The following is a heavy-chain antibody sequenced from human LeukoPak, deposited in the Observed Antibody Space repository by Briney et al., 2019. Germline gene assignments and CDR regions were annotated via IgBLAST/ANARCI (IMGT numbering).Heavy chain of an antibody. J-gene: IGHJ4*02. CDR2: ISSNGGWS. D-gene: IGHD3-22*01. V-gene: IGHV3-64*01. CDR3: AKNGVRSGYYFIDY. CDR1: GFTFNTYA. Sequence: QPGGSLRLSCAASGFTFNTYAMHWVRQAPGKGLEYVSSISSNGGWSYHANAVKGRFTISRDNSKNTLYLQMVSLRTEDMAVYYCAKNGVRSGYYFIDYWGQGTRVTVSS.